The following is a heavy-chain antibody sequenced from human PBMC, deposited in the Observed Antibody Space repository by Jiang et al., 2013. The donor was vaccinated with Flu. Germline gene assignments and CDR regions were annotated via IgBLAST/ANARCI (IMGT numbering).Heavy chain of an antibody. D-gene: IGHD2-15*01. CDR3: ARDRYCSGGSCYSDAFDI. CDR1: GGSFSGYY. J-gene: IGHJ3*02. Sequence: LLKPSETLSLTCAVYGGSFSGYYWSWIRQPPGKGLEWIGEINHSGSTNYNPSLKSRVTISVDTSKNQFSLKLSSVTAADTAVYYCARDRYCSGGSCYSDAFDIWGQGTMVTVSS. V-gene: IGHV4-34*01. CDR2: INHSGST.